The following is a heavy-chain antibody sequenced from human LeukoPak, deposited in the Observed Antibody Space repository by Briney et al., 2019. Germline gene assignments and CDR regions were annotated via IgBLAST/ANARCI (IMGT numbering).Heavy chain of an antibody. J-gene: IGHJ6*03. CDR3: AKERSAHYYYYYMDV. Sequence: GGSLRLSCAASGFTFSSYGMHWVRQAPGKGLEWVAFIRYDGSNKYYADSVKGRFTISRDNSKNSLYLQMNSLRTEDTALYYCAKERSAHYYYYYMDVWGKGTTVTVSS. CDR1: GFTFSSYG. D-gene: IGHD3-10*01. CDR2: IRYDGSNK. V-gene: IGHV3-30*02.